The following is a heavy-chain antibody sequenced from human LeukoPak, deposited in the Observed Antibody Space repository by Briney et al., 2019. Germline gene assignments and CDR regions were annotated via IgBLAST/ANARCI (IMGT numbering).Heavy chain of an antibody. CDR3: ARGGIKGDYVF. V-gene: IGHV1-3*01. Sequence: RLEWMGWINAGNGNTKYSQKFQGRVTITRDTSASTAYMELSSLRSEDTAVYYCARGGIKGDYVFWGQGTLVTVSS. D-gene: IGHD4-17*01. CDR2: INAGNGNT. J-gene: IGHJ4*02.